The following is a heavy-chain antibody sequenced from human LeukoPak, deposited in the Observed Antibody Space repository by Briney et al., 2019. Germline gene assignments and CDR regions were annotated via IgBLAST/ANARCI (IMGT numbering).Heavy chain of an antibody. CDR3: ARVVNYGYSDY. CDR1: GVSISGNY. CDR2: IFYTGST. J-gene: IGHJ4*02. V-gene: IGHV4-59*01. D-gene: IGHD5-24*01. Sequence: SETLSLTCTVSGVSISGNYWSWIRQPPGKGLEWIGYIFYTGSTNYNPSLQSRVTMLLDTSKNQFSLKLNSVSAADTAVYYCARVVNYGYSDYWGQGTLVTVSS.